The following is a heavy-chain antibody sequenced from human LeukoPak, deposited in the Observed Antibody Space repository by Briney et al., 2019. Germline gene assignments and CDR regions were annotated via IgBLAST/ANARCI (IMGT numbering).Heavy chain of an antibody. V-gene: IGHV4-34*01. CDR3: ARGQWLDNY. D-gene: IGHD6-19*01. J-gene: IGHJ4*02. CDR1: GASFSGFH. CDR2: INHSGST. Sequence: NPSETLSLTCAVYGASFSGFHWSWIRQPPGKGLEWIGEINHSGSTNYNPSLKSRVTISVDTSKNQFSLKLSSVTAADTAVYYCARGQWLDNYWGQGTLVTVSS.